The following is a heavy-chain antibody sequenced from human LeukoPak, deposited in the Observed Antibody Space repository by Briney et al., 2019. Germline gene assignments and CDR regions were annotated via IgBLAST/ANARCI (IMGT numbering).Heavy chain of an antibody. D-gene: IGHD2-21*02. CDR2: INHSGST. Sequence: SETLSLTCAVYGGSFSGYYWSWIRQPPGKGLEWIGEINHSGSTNYNPSLKSRVTISVDTSKNQFSLKLSSVTTADTAVYYCARGLVTAIPGCYFDYWGQGTLVTVSS. CDR3: ARGLVTAIPGCYFDY. V-gene: IGHV4-34*01. J-gene: IGHJ4*02. CDR1: GGSFSGYY.